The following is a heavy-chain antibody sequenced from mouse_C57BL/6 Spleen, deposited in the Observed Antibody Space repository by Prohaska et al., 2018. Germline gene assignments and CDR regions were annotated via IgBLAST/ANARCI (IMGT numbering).Heavy chain of an antibody. CDR1: GFTFSGFW. D-gene: IGHD1-1*01. V-gene: IGHV11-2*01. J-gene: IGHJ1*03. Sequence: EVQLLETGGGLVQPGGSRGLSCEGSGFTFSGFWMSWVRQTPGKTLEWIGDINSDGSAINYAPSIKDRFTIFRDNDKSTLYLQMSNVRADDTATYVCMGDGLRDWYFDVWRKGTTVTVAS. CDR2: INSDGSAI. CDR3: MGDGLRDWYFDV.